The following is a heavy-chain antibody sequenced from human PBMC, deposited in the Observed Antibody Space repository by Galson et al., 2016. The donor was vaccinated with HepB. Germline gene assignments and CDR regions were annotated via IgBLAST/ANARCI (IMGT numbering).Heavy chain of an antibody. CDR3: ARGPMRMLRGLIVTEYYALDV. J-gene: IGHJ6*02. CDR2: IYHSGNT. D-gene: IGHD3-10*01. Sequence: TLSLTCAVSGASIRSGDYSWSWIRQPPGKGLEWIGHIYHSGNTYYNPSLKSRVTISVDRSKNQFSLKVSSVTAADTAVYYCARGPMRMLRGLIVTEYYALDVWGQGTTVTVSS. CDR1: GASIRSGDYS. V-gene: IGHV4-30-2*01.